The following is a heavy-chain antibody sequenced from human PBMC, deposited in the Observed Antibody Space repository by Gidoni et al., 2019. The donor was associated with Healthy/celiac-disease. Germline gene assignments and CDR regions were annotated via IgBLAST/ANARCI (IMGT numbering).Heavy chain of an antibody. CDR3: ARDGGGYYDSSGYYYNWFDP. V-gene: IGHV1-69*01. CDR1: GGTFSSYA. CDR2: IIPIFGTA. D-gene: IGHD3-22*01. J-gene: IGHJ5*02. Sequence: QVQLVQSGAEVKKPGSSVKVSCKASGGTFSSYAISWVRKAPGKGPEWMGGIIPIFGTANYAQKFQGRVTITADESTSTAYMELSSLRSEDTAVYYCARDGGGYYDSSGYYYNWFDPWGQGTLVTVSS.